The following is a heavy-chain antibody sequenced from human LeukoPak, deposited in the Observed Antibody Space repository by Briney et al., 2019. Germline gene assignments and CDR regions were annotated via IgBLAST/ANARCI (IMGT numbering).Heavy chain of an antibody. CDR2: INPNSGGT. D-gene: IGHD2-21*01. CDR1: GYTFTGYY. CDR3: ARYAGEIGLLALRPGYFDY. J-gene: IGHJ4*02. V-gene: IGHV1-2*02. Sequence: ASVKVSCKASGYTFTGYYMHWVRQAPGQGLEWMGWINPNSGGTNYAQKFQGRVTMTRDTSISTAYMELSRLRSDDTAVYYCARYAGEIGLLALRPGYFDYWGQGSLV.